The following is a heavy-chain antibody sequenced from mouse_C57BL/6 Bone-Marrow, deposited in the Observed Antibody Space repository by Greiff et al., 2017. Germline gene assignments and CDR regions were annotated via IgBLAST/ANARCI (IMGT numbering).Heavy chain of an antibody. V-gene: IGHV1-78*01. CDR1: GYTFTDHT. CDR2: IYPRDGST. D-gene: IGHD1-1*01. J-gene: IGHJ1*03. Sequence: VQLQQSDAELVKPGASVKISCKVSGYTFTDHTIHWMKQRPEQGLEWIGYIYPRDGSTTYNEKFKGKATLTADKSSSTAYMQLNSLTSEDSAVYFCARLRGLYYDGTWYFDVWGTGTTVTVSS. CDR3: ARLRGLYYDGTWYFDV.